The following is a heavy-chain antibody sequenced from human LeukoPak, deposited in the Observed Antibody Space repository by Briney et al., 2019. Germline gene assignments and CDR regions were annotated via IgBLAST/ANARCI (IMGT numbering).Heavy chain of an antibody. J-gene: IGHJ5*02. Sequence: GASVKVSCKASGGTFSSYAISWVRQAPGQGLEWMGGIIPIFGTANYAQKFQGRVTITTDESTSTAYMELSSLRSEDTAVYYCARDVGMSDNWFDPWGQGTLVTVSS. CDR2: IIPIFGTA. CDR3: ARDVGMSDNWFDP. D-gene: IGHD1-14*01. V-gene: IGHV1-69*05. CDR1: GGTFSSYA.